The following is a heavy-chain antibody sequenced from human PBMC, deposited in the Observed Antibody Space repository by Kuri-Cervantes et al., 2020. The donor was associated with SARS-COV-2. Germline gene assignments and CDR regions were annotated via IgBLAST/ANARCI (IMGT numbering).Heavy chain of an antibody. CDR3: ARYFAVTTYNWFAP. D-gene: IGHD4-11*01. Sequence: SQTLSLTCAVYVGSFSGYYWSWIRQPPGKGLEWIGEINHSGSTNYNPSLKSRVTISVDTSKNQFSLKLSTVTAADTAVYYCARYFAVTTYNWFAPWGQGTLVTVSS. CDR2: INHSGST. CDR1: VGSFSGYY. V-gene: IGHV4-34*01. J-gene: IGHJ5*02.